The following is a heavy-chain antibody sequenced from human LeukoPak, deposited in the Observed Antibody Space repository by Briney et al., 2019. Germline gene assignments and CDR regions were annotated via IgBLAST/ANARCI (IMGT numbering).Heavy chain of an antibody. V-gene: IGHV4-39*02. CDR1: GGSISSSSYY. D-gene: IGHD2/OR15-2a*01. CDR3: ARDDPNKYYFDY. Sequence: PSETLSLTCTVSGGSISSSSYYWGWIRQPPGKGLEWIGKIYYSGSTYYNSSLKSRVTISVDTSKNQFSLELSSVTAADTAVYYCARDDPNKYYFDYWGQGTLVTVSS. CDR2: IYYSGST. J-gene: IGHJ4*02.